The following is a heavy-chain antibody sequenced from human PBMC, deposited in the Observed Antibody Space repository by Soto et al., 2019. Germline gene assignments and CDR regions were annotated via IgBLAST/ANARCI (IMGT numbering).Heavy chain of an antibody. D-gene: IGHD5-12*01. CDR1: GYTFIAYT. Sequence: QVQFVQSGAEVKKPGASVKVSCKASGYTFIAYTIHWVRQAPGQSLEWMGWINAANGATKYSEKFQGRVTITRDTSARTAYMDLSSLSSKDTAVYFCARVSFETSGFADYWGQGTLVTVSS. CDR2: INAANGAT. CDR3: ARVSFETSGFADY. V-gene: IGHV1-3*01. J-gene: IGHJ4*02.